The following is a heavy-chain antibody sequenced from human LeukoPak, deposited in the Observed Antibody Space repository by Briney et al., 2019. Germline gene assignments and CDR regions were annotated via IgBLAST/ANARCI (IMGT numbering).Heavy chain of an antibody. CDR3: ARHCGGGSCYDYGMDV. J-gene: IGHJ6*04. V-gene: IGHV5-10-1*01. Sequence: GESLKISCKGSGYSFTSYWISWVRQMPGKGLEWMGRIDPSDSYTNYSPSFQGHVTISADKSISTAYLQWSGLKASDTAMYYCARHCGGGSCYDYGMDVWGKGTTVTVSS. CDR2: IDPSDSYT. CDR1: GYSFTSYW. D-gene: IGHD2-15*01.